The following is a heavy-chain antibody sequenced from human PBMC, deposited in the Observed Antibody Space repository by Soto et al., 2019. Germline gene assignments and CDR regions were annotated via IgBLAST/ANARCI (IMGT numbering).Heavy chain of an antibody. CDR3: ARKVWGSTSRPDWWYFDL. D-gene: IGHD3-16*01. CDR1: GFTFINYA. Sequence: VQLLESGGGLVQPGGSLRLSCVGSGFTFINYAMNWVRQTPGKGLEWVSGISGGGDRTFDADSVKGRFTISRDNSKNTVNLQMNSLRADDTAVYYCARKVWGSTSRPDWWYFDLWGRGTLVTVSS. CDR2: ISGGGDRT. V-gene: IGHV3-23*01. J-gene: IGHJ2*01.